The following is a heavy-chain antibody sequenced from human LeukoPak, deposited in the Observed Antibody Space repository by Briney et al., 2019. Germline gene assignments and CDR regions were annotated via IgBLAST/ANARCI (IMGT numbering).Heavy chain of an antibody. CDR3: ARDATTPGAFDI. J-gene: IGHJ3*02. Sequence: SETLSLTCNVSGGSFSSYAWSWIRQPPGKGLEWMGYIYYSGGTNYNPSLKSRVTISVDTYKNQFSLKLSSVTAADTAVYYCARDATTPGAFDIWGQGTMVTVSS. CDR2: IYYSGGT. V-gene: IGHV4-59*01. CDR1: GGSFSSYA. D-gene: IGHD5-24*01.